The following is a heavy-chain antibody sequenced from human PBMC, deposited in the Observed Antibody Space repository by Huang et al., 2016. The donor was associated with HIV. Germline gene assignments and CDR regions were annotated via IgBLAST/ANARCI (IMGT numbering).Heavy chain of an antibody. CDR3: ARQVDGFRSHFDF. V-gene: IGHV5-51*01. CDR1: GYGFMSYW. D-gene: IGHD5-18*01. Sequence: EVLLVQSGAELKEPGESLRLSCKASGYGFMSYWIGGVRQKPGKGLEGMGIILPRDSETKYSPSCDGQVTISADKATRTAYLQWESLKAPDTAIYFCARQVDGFRSHFDFWGQGTLVSVSS. J-gene: IGHJ4*02. CDR2: ILPRDSET.